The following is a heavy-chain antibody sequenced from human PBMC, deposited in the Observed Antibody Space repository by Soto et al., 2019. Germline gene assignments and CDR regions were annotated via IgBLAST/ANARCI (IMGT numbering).Heavy chain of an antibody. CDR1: GFTFSTYA. D-gene: IGHD3-22*01. Sequence: ETQLVESGGGWVQPGGSLRLSCATSGFTFSTYAMTWVRQAPGKGLDWVSVISGSNNNTWYADSVKGRFTISRDNSKNTLYLQMSSLRAEDTAVYYCARDYFEDFWGQGTLVTVSS. V-gene: IGHV3-23*04. CDR2: ISGSNNNT. CDR3: ARDYFEDF. J-gene: IGHJ4*02.